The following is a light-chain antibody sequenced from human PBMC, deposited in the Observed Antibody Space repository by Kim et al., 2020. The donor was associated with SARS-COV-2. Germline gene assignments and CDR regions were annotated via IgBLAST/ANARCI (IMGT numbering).Light chain of an antibody. CDR2: AAS. V-gene: IGKV1-6*01. J-gene: IGKJ2*01. Sequence: ASVGDRVTIPCQASQYIRNDLGWYQQKPGKATKLLIYAASTLQSGVPSRFSGSGSGTDFTLTISSLQPEDFATYYCLQEYNYPRTFGQGTKREI. CDR1: QYIRND. CDR3: LQEYNYPRT.